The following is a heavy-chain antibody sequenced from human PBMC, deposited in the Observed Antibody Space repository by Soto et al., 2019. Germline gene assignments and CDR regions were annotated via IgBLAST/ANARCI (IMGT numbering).Heavy chain of an antibody. Sequence: PSETLTFTCTDSGGSIGSYYWSWIRQPAGKGLEWIGHIYDRENTNYNPSLKSRVTLSVDTSSNQFSLKLSSVTAADTAVYYCARGRTYYHDRSGHYFFDYWGQGTLVTVSS. V-gene: IGHV4-4*07. CDR1: GGSIGSYY. CDR3: ARGRTYYHDRSGHYFFDY. CDR2: IYDRENT. J-gene: IGHJ4*02. D-gene: IGHD3-22*01.